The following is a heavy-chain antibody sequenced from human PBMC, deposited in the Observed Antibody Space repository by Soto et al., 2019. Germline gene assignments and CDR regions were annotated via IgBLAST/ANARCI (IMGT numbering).Heavy chain of an antibody. V-gene: IGHV3-33*01. Sequence: GSLRLSCAASGFAFSGYGMHWVRQAPGKGLEWVAFIWFDGSDALYSDSVKGRFSITRDNSKNTLFLQLNSLRGDDTAVYYCAREGYCSGGGCSGGMDVWGQGTTVTVSS. CDR1: GFAFSGYG. CDR3: AREGYCSGGGCSGGMDV. CDR2: IWFDGSDA. J-gene: IGHJ6*02. D-gene: IGHD2-15*01.